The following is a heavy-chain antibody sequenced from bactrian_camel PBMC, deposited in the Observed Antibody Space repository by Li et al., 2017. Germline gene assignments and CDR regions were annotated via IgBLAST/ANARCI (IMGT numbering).Heavy chain of an antibody. CDR1: GFTVSSYC. J-gene: IGHJ4*01. CDR3: ATYRTPESLEYNY. V-gene: IGHV3S1*01. Sequence: HVQLVESGGGLVQPGGSLTLSCAASGFTVSSYCMYWFRQAPGKGREGVSAISASGGTTNYADAVKGRFTISRDNAKNPLQLQMSSLQPEDTAVYYCATYRTPESLEYNYWGQGTQVTVS. D-gene: IGHD1*01. CDR2: ISASGGTT.